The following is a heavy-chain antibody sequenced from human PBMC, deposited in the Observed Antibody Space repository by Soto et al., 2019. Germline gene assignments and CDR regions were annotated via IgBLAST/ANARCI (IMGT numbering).Heavy chain of an antibody. D-gene: IGHD3-22*01. CDR3: ARDRDYYDSSGFYGGFDI. CDR2: INPSGGST. J-gene: IGHJ3*02. CDR1: GYTFTIYY. V-gene: IGHV1-46*01. Sequence: ASVKVSCKASGYTFTIYYIHWVRQAPGQGLEWMGTINPSGGSTSYAQKFQGRVTMIRDTSTTTVYMELSSLRSEDTAVYYCARDRDYYDSSGFYGGFDIWGQGTMVTASS.